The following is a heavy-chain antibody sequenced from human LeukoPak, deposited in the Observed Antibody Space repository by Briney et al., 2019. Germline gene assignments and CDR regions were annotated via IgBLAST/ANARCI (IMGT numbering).Heavy chain of an antibody. D-gene: IGHD6-13*01. CDR1: GGSFSGYY. J-gene: IGHJ3*02. Sequence: SETLSLTCAVYGGSFSGYYWSWIRQPPGKGLEWIGEINHSGSTNYNPSLKSRVTISVDTSKNQFSLKLSPVTAADTAVYYCARGLWGIYDAFDIWGQGTMVTVSS. CDR3: ARGLWGIYDAFDI. CDR2: INHSGST. V-gene: IGHV4-34*01.